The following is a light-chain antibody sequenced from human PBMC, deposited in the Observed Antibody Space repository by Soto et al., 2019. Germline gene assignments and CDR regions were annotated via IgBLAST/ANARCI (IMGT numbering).Light chain of an antibody. CDR3: AAWDDSLSGRV. CDR1: SSNIGSNY. V-gene: IGLV1-47*01. J-gene: IGLJ1*01. Sequence: QSVLTQPPSASGTPGQRVTISCSGSSSNIGSNYVYWYQQLPGTAPKLLIYRNSQRPSGVPARFSGSKSGTSASLAISGLRSEDEADFYCAAWDDSLSGRVFGTGTKLTVL. CDR2: RNS.